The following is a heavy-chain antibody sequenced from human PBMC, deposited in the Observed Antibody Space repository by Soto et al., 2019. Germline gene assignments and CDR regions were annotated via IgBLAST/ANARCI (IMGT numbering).Heavy chain of an antibody. CDR2: IKHDGSEN. Sequence: EVQLVESGGGLVQPGGSLRLSCAASGFTFSGYWMSWVRQTPGKGLEWVANIKHDGSENYYVDSVKGRFTISRDNAKNSLYLQTNSLRAEDTAVYYCARSISGGKGLDIWGKGTMVTVSS. CDR1: GFTFSGYW. V-gene: IGHV3-7*04. CDR3: ARSISGGKGLDI. D-gene: IGHD2-15*01. J-gene: IGHJ3*02.